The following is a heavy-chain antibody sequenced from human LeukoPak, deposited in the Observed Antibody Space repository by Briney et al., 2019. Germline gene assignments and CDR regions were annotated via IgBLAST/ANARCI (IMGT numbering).Heavy chain of an antibody. CDR2: ISGSGGST. CDR3: AKDKIYGDCADY. V-gene: IGHV3-23*01. CDR1: GFTFSSYA. Sequence: PGGSLRVSCAASGFTFSSYAMSWVRQAPGKGMEWVSAISGSGGSTYYADSVKGRFTISRDNSKNTLYLQMNSLRAEDTAVYYCAKDKIYGDCADYWGQGTLVTVSS. D-gene: IGHD4-17*01. J-gene: IGHJ4*02.